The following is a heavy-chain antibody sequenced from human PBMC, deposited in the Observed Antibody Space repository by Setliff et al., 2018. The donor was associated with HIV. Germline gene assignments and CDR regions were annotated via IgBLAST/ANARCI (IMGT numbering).Heavy chain of an antibody. D-gene: IGHD2-8*02. V-gene: IGHV3-7*01. Sequence: GSLRLSCEASGFSFSSYWMSWVRQAPGKGLEWVANIKQDGSEKHYMDSVKGRFTISRDSANNSLFLQMDSLRADDTAVYYCARDGEEYVNGWYWWADYYYYGMDVWGQGTTVTVSS. CDR3: ARDGEEYVNGWYWWADYYYYGMDV. CDR2: IKQDGSEK. J-gene: IGHJ6*02. CDR1: GFSFSSYW.